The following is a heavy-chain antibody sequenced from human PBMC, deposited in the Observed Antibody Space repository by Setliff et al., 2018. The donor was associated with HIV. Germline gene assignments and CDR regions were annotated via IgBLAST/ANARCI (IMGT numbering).Heavy chain of an antibody. Sequence: PSETLSLTCGVSGDSISSSNWWNWVRQSPGKGLEWIAEIYHKGNIHYNPSLRSRVTISLDKSKNQISLNLDSVPTADTAVYYCARDRQFGRAWGFDYWGQGRPVTVSS. CDR1: GDSISSSNW. J-gene: IGHJ4*02. CDR3: ARDRQFGRAWGFDY. D-gene: IGHD7-27*01. V-gene: IGHV4-4*02. CDR2: IYHKGNI.